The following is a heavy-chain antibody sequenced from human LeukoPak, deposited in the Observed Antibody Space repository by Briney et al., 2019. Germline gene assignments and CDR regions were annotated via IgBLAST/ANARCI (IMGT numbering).Heavy chain of an antibody. CDR2: IRYDGSNK. D-gene: IGHD2-15*01. V-gene: IGHV3-30*02. CDR3: AKDSPLPRSYYYYMDV. Sequence: GESLRLSCAAAGFTFSSYGMHWVRQAPGRGLEWVAFIRYDGSNKYYADSVKGRFTISRDNSKNTLYLQVNSLRAKDTAVYYCAKDSPLPRSYYYYMDVWGKGTTVTISS. CDR1: GFTFSSYG. J-gene: IGHJ6*03.